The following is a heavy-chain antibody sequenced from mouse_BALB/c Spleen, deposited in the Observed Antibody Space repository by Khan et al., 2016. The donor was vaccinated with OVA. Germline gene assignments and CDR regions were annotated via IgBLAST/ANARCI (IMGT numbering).Heavy chain of an antibody. D-gene: IGHD2-14*01. CDR1: GYTFTSYT. CDR2: INPSNSYT. Sequence: VQLQQSGAELARPGASLKMSCKASGYTFTSYTMHWVRQRPGQPPEWIGHINPSNSYTNYNQNFNDKATLIVDKSSNTAYMKLTSRTSGYSAFYYFVREGAYHRSDGWFAYWGQGTLVTVSA. CDR3: VREGAYHRSDGWFAY. V-gene: IGHV1-4*01. J-gene: IGHJ3*01.